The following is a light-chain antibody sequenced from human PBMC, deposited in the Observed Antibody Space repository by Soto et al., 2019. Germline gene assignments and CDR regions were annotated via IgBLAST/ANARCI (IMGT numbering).Light chain of an antibody. CDR2: KAS. CDR1: QTISSW. Sequence: DIQMTQSPPPLSGSVGDRVTITCRASQTISSWLAWYQQKPGKAPKLLIYKASTLKSGVPSRFSGSGSGTEFTLTISSLQPDDVATYYCQHYNSYSEALGQGTKVDIK. J-gene: IGKJ1*01. V-gene: IGKV1-5*03. CDR3: QHYNSYSEA.